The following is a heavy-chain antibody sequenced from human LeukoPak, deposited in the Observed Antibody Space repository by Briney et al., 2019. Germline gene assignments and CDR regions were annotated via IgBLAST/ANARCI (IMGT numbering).Heavy chain of an antibody. V-gene: IGHV3-23*01. J-gene: IGHJ4*02. Sequence: GGSLRLSCAASGSTFSSYAMSWVRQAPGKGLEWVSAISGSGGSTYYADSVKGRFTISRDNSKNTLYLQTNSLRAEDTAVYYCAKESGYYGSGSYYSAGFFDYWGQGTLVTVSS. CDR3: AKESGYYGSGSYYSAGFFDY. CDR2: ISGSGGST. D-gene: IGHD3-10*01. CDR1: GSTFSSYA.